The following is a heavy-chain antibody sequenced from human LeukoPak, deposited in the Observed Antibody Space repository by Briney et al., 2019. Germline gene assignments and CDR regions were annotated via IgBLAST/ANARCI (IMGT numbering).Heavy chain of an antibody. V-gene: IGHV3-9*01. J-gene: IGHJ6*02. D-gene: IGHD2-2*01. Sequence: PGGSLRLSCAASGFTFDDYAMHWVRQAPGKGLEWVSGISWNSGGIGYADSVKGRFTISRDNAKNSLYLQMNSLRAEDTALYYCAKDNGVPAAGYYYYGMDVWGQGTTVTVSS. CDR1: GFTFDDYA. CDR2: ISWNSGGI. CDR3: AKDNGVPAAGYYYYGMDV.